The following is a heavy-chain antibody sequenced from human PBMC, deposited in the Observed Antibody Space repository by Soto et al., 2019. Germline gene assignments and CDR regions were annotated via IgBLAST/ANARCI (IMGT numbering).Heavy chain of an antibody. CDR3: AREAPMDV. V-gene: IGHV3-53*02. Sequence: DVVLVETGGGLIQPGGSLRLSCVASGFTVSSKYMSWVRHAPGKGLEWVSVLWSAGNTYYADSVRGRFTISRDSSKNTLYLEMSSLRADDTAVYYCAREAPMDVWGQGTTVIVSS. CDR2: LWSAGNT. J-gene: IGHJ6*02. CDR1: GFTVSSKY.